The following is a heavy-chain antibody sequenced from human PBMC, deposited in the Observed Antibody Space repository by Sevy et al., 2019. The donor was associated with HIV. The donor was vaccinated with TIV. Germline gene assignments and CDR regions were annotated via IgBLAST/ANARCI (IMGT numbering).Heavy chain of an antibody. Sequence: SETLSLTCTVSGGSISSYYWSWIRQPPGKGLEWIGYIYYSGSTNYNPSLKSRVTISVDTSKNQFSLMLSSVTAAETAVYYCARDLGVATIGCSGGSCYSEGWFDPWGQGTLVTVSS. CDR3: ARDLGVATIGCSGGSCYSEGWFDP. D-gene: IGHD2-15*01. CDR2: IYYSGST. J-gene: IGHJ5*02. V-gene: IGHV4-59*01. CDR1: GGSISSYY.